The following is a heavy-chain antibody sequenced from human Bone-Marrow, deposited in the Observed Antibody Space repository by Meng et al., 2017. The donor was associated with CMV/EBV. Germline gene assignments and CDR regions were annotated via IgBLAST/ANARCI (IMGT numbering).Heavy chain of an antibody. CDR2: VSYTGSA. CDR1: GFTVSSNY. J-gene: IGHJ3*02. D-gene: IGHD3-3*01. Sequence: ESLKISCAASGFTVSSNYMSWVRQPPGKGLEWIGTVSYTGSAYYNPSLKSRVTISIDTSKNQFSLKLSSVTAADTAVYYCARDHNYYDFWSGYYLRGRGNAFDIWGQGTMVTVSS. CDR3: ARDHNYYDFWSGYYLRGRGNAFDI. V-gene: IGHV4-59*02.